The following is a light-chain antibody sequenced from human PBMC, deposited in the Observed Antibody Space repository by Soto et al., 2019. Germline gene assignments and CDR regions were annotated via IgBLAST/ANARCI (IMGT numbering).Light chain of an antibody. CDR2: GAS. J-gene: IGKJ2*01. CDR1: QSVSSN. CDR3: QQYNNWPYT. V-gene: IGKV3-15*01. Sequence: EIVMTQSPATLSVSPGERATLSCRASQSVSSNLAWYQHKPGQAPRLLIYGASTRATGIPARFSGSRSGTEFTLTISSRQSEDFAVYYCQQYNNWPYTFGQGTKLEIK.